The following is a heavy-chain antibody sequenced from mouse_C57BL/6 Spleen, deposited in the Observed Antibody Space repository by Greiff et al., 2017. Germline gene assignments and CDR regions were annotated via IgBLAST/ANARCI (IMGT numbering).Heavy chain of an antibody. J-gene: IGHJ2*01. V-gene: IGHV1-66*01. CDR2: IYPGSGNT. CDR3: ARKGLGNSFDY. D-gene: IGHD2-14*01. CDR1: GYSFTSYY. Sequence: QVQLQQSGPELVKPGASVKISCKASGYSFTSYYIHWVKQRPGQGLEWIGWIYPGSGNTKYNEKFKGKATLTADTSSSTAYMQLSSLTSEDSAVYYCARKGLGNSFDYWGQGTTLTVSS.